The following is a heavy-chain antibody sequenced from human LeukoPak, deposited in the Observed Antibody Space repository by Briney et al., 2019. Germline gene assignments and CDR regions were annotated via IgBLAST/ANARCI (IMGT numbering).Heavy chain of an antibody. J-gene: IGHJ4*02. Sequence: SSETLSLTCTVSGGSISSGNYYWSWLRQHPGKGLEWIGYIYYSGSTYYYPSLKSRFTISVSIDTSKNQFSLKLSSVTAADTGVYYCARGVYIAAAQYGYWGQGTLVTVSS. D-gene: IGHD6-13*01. CDR1: GGSISSGNYY. CDR3: ARGVYIAAAQYGY. CDR2: IYYSGST. V-gene: IGHV4-31*03.